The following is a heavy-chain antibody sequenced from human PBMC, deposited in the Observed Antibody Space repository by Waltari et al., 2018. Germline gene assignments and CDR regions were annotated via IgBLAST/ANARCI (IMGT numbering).Heavy chain of an antibody. D-gene: IGHD3-16*02. CDR3: AKLGLRLGELSPDYYGMDV. J-gene: IGHJ6*02. CDR1: GYSISSGYY. Sequence: QVQLQESGPGLVKPSETLSLTCAVSGYSISSGYYWGWIRQPPGKGLEWIGSIYHSGSTYYNPSLKSRVTISVDTSKNQFSLKLSSVTAEDTAVYYCAKLGLRLGELSPDYYGMDVWGQGTTVTVSS. V-gene: IGHV4-38-2*01. CDR2: IYHSGST.